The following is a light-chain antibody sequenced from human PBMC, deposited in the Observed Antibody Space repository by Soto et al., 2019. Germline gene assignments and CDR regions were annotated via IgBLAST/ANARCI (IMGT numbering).Light chain of an antibody. CDR1: QSVSSY. CDR2: DAS. J-gene: IGKJ4*01. CDR3: QPRSNWPLT. Sequence: EIVLTQSPATLSLSPGERATLSCRASQSVSSYLAWYRQKPGQAPRLLIYDASNRATGIPARFSGSGSGTDFTLTISSLEPEDFAVYYCQPRSNWPLTFGGGTKVEIK. V-gene: IGKV3-11*01.